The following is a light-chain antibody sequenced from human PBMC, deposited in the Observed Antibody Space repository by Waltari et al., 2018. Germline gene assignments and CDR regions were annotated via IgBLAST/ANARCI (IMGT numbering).Light chain of an antibody. CDR3: ATWDDSLNGHVV. J-gene: IGLJ2*01. CDR2: TNN. V-gene: IGLV1-44*01. Sequence: QSELTQPPPASGTPVQRVTISCSGSSSNIGSNTVSWYQQLPGTAPKVLIYTNNQRPSGVPDRFSGSKSVTSASLAISGLQSEDEAHYYCATWDDSLNGHVVFGGGTKLTVL. CDR1: SSNIGSNT.